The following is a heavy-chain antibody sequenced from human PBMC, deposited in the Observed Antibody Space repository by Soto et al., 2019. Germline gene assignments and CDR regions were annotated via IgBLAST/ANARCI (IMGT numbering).Heavy chain of an antibody. V-gene: IGHV1-69*01. Sequence: QVQLVQSGAEVKKPGSSVKVSCKASGGTFSTYAISWVRQAPGQGLEWMGGIIPIFGTANYAQKFQGRFTVTADESTSTAYMELSSLRSEDTALYYCARDRTAGATATRGFFDYWGQGTLVTVSS. J-gene: IGHJ4*02. CDR3: ARDRTAGATATRGFFDY. CDR2: IIPIFGTA. D-gene: IGHD6-13*01. CDR1: GGTFSTYA.